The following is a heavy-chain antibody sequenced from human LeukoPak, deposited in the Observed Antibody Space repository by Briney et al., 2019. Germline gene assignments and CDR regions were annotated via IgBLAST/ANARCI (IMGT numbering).Heavy chain of an antibody. Sequence: PSETLSLTCTVSGGSISSYYWNWIRQPAGEGLEWIGRVYPSGSTNYNPSLKSRVTLSIDTSKNQFSLKLNSVTAADTAVYYCARVVYDSTSGGFDYWGQGTLVTVSS. CDR2: VYPSGST. V-gene: IGHV4-4*07. J-gene: IGHJ4*02. CDR3: ARVVYDSTSGGFDY. CDR1: GGSISSYY. D-gene: IGHD3-22*01.